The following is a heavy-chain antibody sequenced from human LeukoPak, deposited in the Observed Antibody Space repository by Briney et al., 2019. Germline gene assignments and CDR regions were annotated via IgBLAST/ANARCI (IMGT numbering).Heavy chain of an antibody. D-gene: IGHD3-22*01. J-gene: IGHJ4*02. Sequence: PGGSLRLSCAVSGFSVSNNYMNWVRQAPGKGLEWVSAISGSGGSTYYADSVKGRFTISRDNSKNTLYLQMNSLRAEDTAVYYCAKVGYYDSSGYYYWGQGTLVTVSS. V-gene: IGHV3-23*01. CDR2: ISGSGGST. CDR1: GFSVSNNY. CDR3: AKVGYYDSSGYYY.